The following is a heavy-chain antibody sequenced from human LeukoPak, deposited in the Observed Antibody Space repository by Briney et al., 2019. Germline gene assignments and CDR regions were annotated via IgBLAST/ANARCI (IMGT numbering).Heavy chain of an antibody. CDR1: GYTFTSYY. D-gene: IGHD5-12*01. V-gene: IGHV1-46*01. J-gene: IGHJ4*02. Sequence: ASVKVSCKASGYTFTSYYMHWVRQAPGQGLEWMGIINPSGGSTSYAQRFQGGVTMTRDMSTSTVYMELRSLRSDDTAVYYCARDLGVATIGLDYWGQGTLVTVSS. CDR2: INPSGGST. CDR3: ARDLGVATIGLDY.